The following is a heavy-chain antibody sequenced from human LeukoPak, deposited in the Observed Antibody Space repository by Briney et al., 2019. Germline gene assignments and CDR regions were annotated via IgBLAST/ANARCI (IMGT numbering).Heavy chain of an antibody. J-gene: IGHJ4*02. D-gene: IGHD2-21*01. V-gene: IGHV4-59*08. Sequence: SETLSLTCTVSGGSIFSYYWSWIRQPPGKGLEWMGYIYYSGSTNYNPSLKSRVTISVDTSKNQFSLRVSSVTAADTAVYYCASHLDTCWDDCYIFDYWGQGTLVTVSS. CDR1: GGSIFSYY. CDR2: IYYSGST. CDR3: ASHLDTCWDDCYIFDY.